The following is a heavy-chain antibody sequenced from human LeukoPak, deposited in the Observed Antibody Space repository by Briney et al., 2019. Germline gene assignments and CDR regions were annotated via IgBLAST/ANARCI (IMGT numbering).Heavy chain of an antibody. Sequence: ASVKVSCKASGYSFTSHYMHWVRQAPGQGLEWMGIINPSGGSTSYAQKFQGRVTMTRDMSTSTDYMELSSLRSEDTAVYYCARDSNKLLWFGELSLPHAFDIWGQGTMVTVSS. CDR2: INPSGGST. D-gene: IGHD3-10*01. CDR1: GYSFTSHY. V-gene: IGHV1-46*01. CDR3: ARDSNKLLWFGELSLPHAFDI. J-gene: IGHJ3*02.